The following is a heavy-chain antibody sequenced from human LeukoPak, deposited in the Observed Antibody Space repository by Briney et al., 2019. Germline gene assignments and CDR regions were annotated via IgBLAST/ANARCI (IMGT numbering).Heavy chain of an antibody. D-gene: IGHD3-22*01. J-gene: IGHJ4*02. CDR2: ISDSGGRT. CDR1: GFSFSSYA. V-gene: IGHV3-23*01. Sequence: PGGSLRLPCAASGFSFSSYAMSWVRQAPGKGLEWVSSISDSGGRTYFADSVNGRFTISGDNSKNTLYLQLDSLRAEDTAVYYCAKQVFGSSGSFYHFDYWGQGALVTVSS. CDR3: AKQVFGSSGSFYHFDY.